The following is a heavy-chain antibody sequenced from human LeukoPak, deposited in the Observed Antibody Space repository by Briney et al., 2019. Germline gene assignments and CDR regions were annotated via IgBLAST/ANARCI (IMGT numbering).Heavy chain of an antibody. D-gene: IGHD1-26*01. CDR1: KFTFGAYS. CDR3: ARDPYSGTYGDTYYYYMDV. CDR2: ITSSSTYT. Sequence: GGSLRLSCAASKFTFGAYSMNWVRQTPGKGLEWVSSITSSSTYTFYADSVKGRFTISRDNARNSLYLQMNSLRAEDTAVYYCARDPYSGTYGDTYYYYMDVWGKGTTVTISS. J-gene: IGHJ6*03. V-gene: IGHV3-21*01.